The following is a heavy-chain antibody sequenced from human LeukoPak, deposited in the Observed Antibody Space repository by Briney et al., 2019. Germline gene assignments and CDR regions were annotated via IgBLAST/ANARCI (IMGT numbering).Heavy chain of an antibody. CDR3: ARETRYSSGWSAGAFDI. CDR1: RYTFTSYY. V-gene: IGHV1-46*01. J-gene: IGHJ3*02. CDR2: INPSGGST. D-gene: IGHD6-19*01. Sequence: ASVKVSCKASRYTFTSYYMHWVRQAPGQGLEWMGIINPSGGSTSYAQKFQGRVTMTRDTSTSTVYMELSSLRSEDTAVYYCARETRYSSGWSAGAFDIWGQGTMVTVSS.